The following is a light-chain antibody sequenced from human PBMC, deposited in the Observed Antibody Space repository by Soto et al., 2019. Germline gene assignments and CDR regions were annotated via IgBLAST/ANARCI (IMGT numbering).Light chain of an antibody. CDR1: QSIRSY. J-gene: IGKJ4*01. CDR3: QQSYSTLGT. CDR2: AAS. V-gene: IGKV1-39*01. Sequence: DIQMTQSPSSLSASVGDRVTITCRASQSIRSYLNWYQQKPGKAPKLLIYAASSLQSGVPSRFSGSGSGTDFTLTISSLQPEDFATYYCQQSYSTLGTFGGGTKVEIK.